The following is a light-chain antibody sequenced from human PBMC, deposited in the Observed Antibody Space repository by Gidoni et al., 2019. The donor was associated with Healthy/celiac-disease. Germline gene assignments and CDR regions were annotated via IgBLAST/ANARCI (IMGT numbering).Light chain of an antibody. V-gene: IGLV1-40*01. CDR1: SSNIGAGSD. CDR3: QSYDSSLSGFYV. J-gene: IGLJ1*01. CDR2: GNS. Sequence: QSVLTQPPSVSGATGQRVPISCNGSSSNIGAGSDVHWYQQLPGTAPKLLIYGNSTRPSGVPDRFSGSKSGTSASLAITGLQAEDEADYYCQSYDSSLSGFYVFGTGTKVTVL.